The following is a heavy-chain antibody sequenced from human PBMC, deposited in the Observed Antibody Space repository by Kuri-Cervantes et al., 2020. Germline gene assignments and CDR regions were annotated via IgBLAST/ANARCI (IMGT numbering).Heavy chain of an antibody. CDR1: GFTFSSYA. V-gene: IGHV3-30-3*01. J-gene: IGHJ4*02. D-gene: IGHD3-22*01. Sequence: GGSLRLSCAASGFTFSSYAMHWVRQAPGKGLEWVAVISYDGSNKYYADSVKGRFTIPRDNSKNTLYLQMNSLRAEDTAVYYCARDRDSSGYYSPNFDYWGQGTLVTVSS. CDR2: ISYDGSNK. CDR3: ARDRDSSGYYSPNFDY.